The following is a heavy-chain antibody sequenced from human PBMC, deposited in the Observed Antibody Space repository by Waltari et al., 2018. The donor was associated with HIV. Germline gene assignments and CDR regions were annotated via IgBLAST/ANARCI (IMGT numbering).Heavy chain of an antibody. Sequence: EVQLVEAGGGSVQPGRSLRLSFTVSGITFDDYDMHWVRQPPGKGLEWVSGISWNSGDIAYADSVKGRFTISRDNTKNSLFLQMNSVRVEDTALYYCVKDGASTIFGVLNGMDVWGQGTTVTVSS. CDR1: GITFDDYD. CDR3: VKDGASTIFGVLNGMDV. D-gene: IGHD3-3*01. CDR2: ISWNSGDI. V-gene: IGHV3-9*01. J-gene: IGHJ6*02.